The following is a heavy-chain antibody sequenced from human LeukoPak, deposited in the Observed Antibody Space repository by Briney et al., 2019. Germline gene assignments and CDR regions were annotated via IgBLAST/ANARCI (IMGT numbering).Heavy chain of an antibody. CDR1: GGSISSSNW. CDR2: IYHSGST. D-gene: IGHD6-13*01. V-gene: IGHV4-4*02. Sequence: SETLSLTCAVSGGSISSSNWWSWVRQPPGKGLEWIGEIYHSGSTNYNPSLKSRVTISVDKSKNQFSLKLSSVTAADTAVYYCARGYSSSLNWFDPWGQGTLVTVSS. J-gene: IGHJ5*02. CDR3: ARGYSSSLNWFDP.